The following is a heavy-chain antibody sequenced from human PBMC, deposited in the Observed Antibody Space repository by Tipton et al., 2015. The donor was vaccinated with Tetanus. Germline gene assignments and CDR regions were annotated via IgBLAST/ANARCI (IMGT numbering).Heavy chain of an antibody. J-gene: IGHJ4*02. CDR3: ARDQGYYDFWSGYNDY. Sequence: TLSLTCTVSGGSISSYYWSWIRQPAGKGLEWIGRIYTRGSTNYNPSLKGRVTMSVDTSKNQFSLKLSSVTAADTAVYYCARDQGYYDFWSGYNDYWGQGTLVTVSS. V-gene: IGHV4-4*07. CDR1: GGSISSYY. CDR2: IYTRGST. D-gene: IGHD3-3*01.